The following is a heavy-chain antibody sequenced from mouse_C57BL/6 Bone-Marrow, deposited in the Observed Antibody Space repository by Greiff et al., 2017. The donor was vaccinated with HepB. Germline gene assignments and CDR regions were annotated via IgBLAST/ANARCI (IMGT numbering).Heavy chain of an antibody. D-gene: IGHD2-1*01. V-gene: IGHV14-4*01. J-gene: IGHJ3*01. CDR3: TRAYGNYAAY. CDR1: GFNIKDDY. CDR2: IDPENGDT. Sequence: EVKLMESGAELVRLGASVKLSCTASGFNIKDDYMHWVKQRPEQGLEWIGWIDPENGDTEYASKFQGKATITADTSSNTAYLQLSSLTSEDTAVYYCTRAYGNYAAYWGQGTLVTVSA.